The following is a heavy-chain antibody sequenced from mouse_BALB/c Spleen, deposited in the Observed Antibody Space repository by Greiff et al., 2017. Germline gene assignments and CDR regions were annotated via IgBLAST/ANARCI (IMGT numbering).Heavy chain of an antibody. CDR3: ARQDDYDGDAMDY. Sequence: EVQGVESGGGLVKPGGSLKLSCAASGFAFSSYDMSWVRQTPEKRLEWVAYISSGGGSTYYPDTVKGRFTIFRDNAKNTLYLQMSSLKSEDTAMYYCARQDDYDGDAMDYWGQGTSVTVSS. CDR1: GFAFSSYD. D-gene: IGHD2-4*01. V-gene: IGHV5-12-1*01. CDR2: ISSGGGST. J-gene: IGHJ4*01.